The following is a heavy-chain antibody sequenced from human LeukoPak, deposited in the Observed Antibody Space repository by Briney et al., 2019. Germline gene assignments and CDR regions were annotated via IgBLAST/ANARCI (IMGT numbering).Heavy chain of an antibody. CDR1: GYTFTGYY. V-gene: IGHV1-2*02. J-gene: IGHJ5*02. D-gene: IGHD5-18*01. CDR2: INSNSGGT. Sequence: ASVKVSCKASGYTFTGYYMHWVRQAPGQGLEWMGWINSNSGGTNYAQKFQGRVTMTRGTSISTAYMELSRLRSDDTAVYYCARSIYSYGLNWFDPWGQGTLVTVSS. CDR3: ARSIYSYGLNWFDP.